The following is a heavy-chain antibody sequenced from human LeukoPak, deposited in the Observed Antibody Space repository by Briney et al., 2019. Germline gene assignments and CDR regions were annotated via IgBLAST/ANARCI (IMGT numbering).Heavy chain of an antibody. D-gene: IGHD3-10*01. J-gene: IGHJ6*03. CDR1: GFTFGSYG. CDR3: AKALYGSGSYDLSAYYYSYMDV. CDR2: ITGSGGTT. Sequence: PGGSLRLSCAASGFTFGSYGMGWVGQAPGEGLEWVSTITGSGGTTYYADSVKGRFTISRDNSKNTLYLQMNSLRAEDTAVYYCAKALYGSGSYDLSAYYYSYMDVWGTGTTVTISS. V-gene: IGHV3-23*01.